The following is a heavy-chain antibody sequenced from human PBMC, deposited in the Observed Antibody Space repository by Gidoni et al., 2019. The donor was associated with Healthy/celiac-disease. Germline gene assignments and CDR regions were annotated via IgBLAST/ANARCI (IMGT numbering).Heavy chain of an antibody. Sequence: EVQLVQSGAEVKKPGESLRISCKGSGYSFTSYWISWGRQMPGKGLERMGRIDPSDAYTNYSPSFQGHVTISADKSISTAYLQWSSRKASDTAMYYCARHSVGYCRGGSCPGGNWFDPWGQGTLVTVSS. CDR2: IDPSDAYT. CDR3: ARHSVGYCRGGSCPGGNWFDP. J-gene: IGHJ5*02. D-gene: IGHD2-15*01. CDR1: GYSFTSYW. V-gene: IGHV5-10-1*01.